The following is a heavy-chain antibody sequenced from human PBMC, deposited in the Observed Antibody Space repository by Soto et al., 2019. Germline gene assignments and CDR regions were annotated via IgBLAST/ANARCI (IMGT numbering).Heavy chain of an antibody. CDR1: GGSISSGDYY. CDR2: IYYSGST. CDR3: ARVMSVGIAAADAFDY. J-gene: IGHJ4*02. D-gene: IGHD6-13*01. Sequence: NPSETLSLTCTVSGGSISSGDYYWSWIRQPPGKGLEWIGYIYYSGSTYYNPSLKSRVTISVDTSKNQFSLKLSSVTAADTAVYYCARVMSVGIAAADAFDYWGQGTLVTVSS. V-gene: IGHV4-30-4*01.